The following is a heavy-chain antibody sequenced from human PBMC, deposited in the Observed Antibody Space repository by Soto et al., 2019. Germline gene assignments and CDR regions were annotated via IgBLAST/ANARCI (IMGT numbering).Heavy chain of an antibody. CDR1: GGTFSSYA. CDR2: IIPIFGTA. J-gene: IGHJ3*02. Sequence: SVKVSCKASGGTFSSYAISWVRQAPGQGLEWMGGIIPIFGTANYAQKFQGRVTITADESTSTAYMELSSPRSEDTAVYYCARGGTRITMVRGPDAFDIWGQGTMVTVSS. D-gene: IGHD3-10*01. V-gene: IGHV1-69*13. CDR3: ARGGTRITMVRGPDAFDI.